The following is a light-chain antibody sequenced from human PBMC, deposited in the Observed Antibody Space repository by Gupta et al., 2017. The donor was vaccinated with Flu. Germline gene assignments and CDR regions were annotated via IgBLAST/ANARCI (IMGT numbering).Light chain of an antibody. J-gene: IGKJ4*01. CDR1: QSLLQITEHNY. CDR3: MQALQTPLT. CDR2: LGS. V-gene: IGKV2-28*01. Sequence: TSCRSSQSLLQITEHNYLDWYVQKPGQSPQLLIYLGSTRASGVPDRISGSGSGTDFTLKINRVEAEDVGVYFCMQALQTPLTFGGGTKVEIQ.